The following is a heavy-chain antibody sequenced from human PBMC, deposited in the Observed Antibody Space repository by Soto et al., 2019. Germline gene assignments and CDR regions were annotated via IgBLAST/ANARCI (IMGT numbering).Heavy chain of an antibody. Sequence: EVQLVESGGGLVKPGGSLTLSCAASGFTFSDFTMNWVRQTPGRGLEWVSSITPTSTYIYYADSVRGRFAVSRDNPRDSLYLQMNDLRAEDTAIYYCVRRETTVARAFTPHNDHWGQGTLVTVSS. J-gene: IGHJ4*02. V-gene: IGHV3-21*01. CDR3: VRRETTVARAFTPHNDH. CDR2: ITPTSTYI. CDR1: GFTFSDFT. D-gene: IGHD4-17*01.